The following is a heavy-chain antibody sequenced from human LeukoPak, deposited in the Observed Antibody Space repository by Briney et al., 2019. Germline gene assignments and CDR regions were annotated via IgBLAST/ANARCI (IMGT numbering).Heavy chain of an antibody. Sequence: PGGSLRLSCAASGFTFNDYAMHWLRQAPGKGLEWVSGISWNSGSTGYADSVKGRFTISRDNAKNSLYLQMNSLRAEDTALYYCARDSSYYYGSGSGGIDYWGQGTLVTVSS. CDR2: ISWNSGST. CDR3: ARDSSYYYGSGSGGIDY. D-gene: IGHD3-10*01. CDR1: GFTFNDYA. J-gene: IGHJ4*02. V-gene: IGHV3-9*01.